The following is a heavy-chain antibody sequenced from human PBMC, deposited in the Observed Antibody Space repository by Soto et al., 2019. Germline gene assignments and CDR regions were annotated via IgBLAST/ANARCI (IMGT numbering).Heavy chain of an antibody. CDR3: ARSPYCSGGSCFYSNLSKFPDY. CDR2: INHSGST. V-gene: IGHV4-34*01. Sequence: PSETLSLTCAVYGGSFSGYYWSWIRQPPGKGLEWIGEINHSGSTNYNPSLKSRVTISVDTSKNQFSLKLSSVTAADTAVYYCARSPYCSGGSCFYSNLSKFPDYWGQGTQVTVSS. D-gene: IGHD2-15*01. CDR1: GGSFSGYY. J-gene: IGHJ4*02.